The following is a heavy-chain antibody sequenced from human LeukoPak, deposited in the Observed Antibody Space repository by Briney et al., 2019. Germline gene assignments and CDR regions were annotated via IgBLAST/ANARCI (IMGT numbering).Heavy chain of an antibody. CDR2: IRYDGSNK. J-gene: IGHJ6*03. CDR1: GFTFSSYG. Sequence: GGSLRLSCAASGFTFSSYGMHWVRQAPGKGLEWVAFIRYDGSNKYYADSVKGRFTISRDNSKNTLYLQMNSLRAEDTAVYYCAKAPIWLGELFHYYYMDVWGKGTTVTISS. D-gene: IGHD3-10*01. V-gene: IGHV3-30*02. CDR3: AKAPIWLGELFHYYYMDV.